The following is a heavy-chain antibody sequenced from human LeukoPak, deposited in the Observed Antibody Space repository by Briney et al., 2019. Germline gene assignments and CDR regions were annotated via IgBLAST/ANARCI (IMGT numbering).Heavy chain of an antibody. CDR1: GFIVSIFD. Sequence: PGGSLRLSCAASGFIVSIFDMRWVRQVPGKGLEWVSGIGTAGDTHYPDSVKGRFHISRENAKNSFYLQMNSLRVGDTAVYYCARAGQWFSHAYDIWGQGTTVTVSS. D-gene: IGHD3-10*01. J-gene: IGHJ3*02. CDR2: IGTAGDT. V-gene: IGHV3-13*01. CDR3: ARAGQWFSHAYDI.